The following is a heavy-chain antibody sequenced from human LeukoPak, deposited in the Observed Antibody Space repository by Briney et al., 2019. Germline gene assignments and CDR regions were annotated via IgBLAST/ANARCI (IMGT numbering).Heavy chain of an antibody. J-gene: IGHJ6*02. Sequence: PAGSLSLSCAASGFTFSSYAMSWVRQAPGKGLEWVSAISGSGSNTYYADSVKRRFTISRDNSKNTLYLQMNILRAEDTAVYYCADYGSGSDYYYYGMDVWGQGTTVTVSS. V-gene: IGHV3-23*01. CDR2: ISGSGSNT. D-gene: IGHD3-10*01. CDR3: ADYGSGSDYYYYGMDV. CDR1: GFTFSSYA.